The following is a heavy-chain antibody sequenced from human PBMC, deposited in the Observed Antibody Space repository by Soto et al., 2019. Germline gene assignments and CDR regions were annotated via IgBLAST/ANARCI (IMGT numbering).Heavy chain of an antibody. J-gene: IGHJ3*02. CDR3: ARGRGGTYDAFDI. D-gene: IGHD1-26*01. CDR2: IYYSWTT. Sequence: SETLSLTCTFSSGSIGTYFWSWIRQPPGKGLEWIGYIYYSWTTNYNPSLKSRVTIFLDTSKNQFSLRLSSVTAADTAVYYCARGRGGTYDAFDIWGQGTLVTVSS. CDR1: SGSIGTYF. V-gene: IGHV4-59*01.